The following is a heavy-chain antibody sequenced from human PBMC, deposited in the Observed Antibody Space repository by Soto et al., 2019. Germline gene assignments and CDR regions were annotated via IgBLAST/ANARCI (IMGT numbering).Heavy chain of an antibody. J-gene: IGHJ6*02. Sequence: GGSLRLSCAGSGFTFSNYAMTWVRQAPGKGLEWVSTISASGGTTYNADSVKGRFTISRDNSKNTLYLQMNSLRAEDTAVYYCAKDSDVIGVRPHGVDVWGQGTTVTVSS. CDR2: ISASGGTT. CDR3: AKDSDVIGVRPHGVDV. V-gene: IGHV3-23*01. CDR1: GFTFSNYA. D-gene: IGHD3-16*02.